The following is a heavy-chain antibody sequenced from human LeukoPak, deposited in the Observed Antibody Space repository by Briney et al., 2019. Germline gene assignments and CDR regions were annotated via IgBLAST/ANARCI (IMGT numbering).Heavy chain of an antibody. CDR1: GFTFSSYG. V-gene: IGHV3-30*02. Sequence: GGSLRLSCAASGFTFSSYGMHWVRQAPGKGLEWVAFIRYDGSNKYYADSVKGRFTISRDNSKNTLYLQMNSLRAEDTAVYYCAKDGIELPAFDIWCQGAMVTVSS. CDR3: AKDGIELPAFDI. J-gene: IGHJ3*02. D-gene: IGHD5-12*01. CDR2: IRYDGSNK.